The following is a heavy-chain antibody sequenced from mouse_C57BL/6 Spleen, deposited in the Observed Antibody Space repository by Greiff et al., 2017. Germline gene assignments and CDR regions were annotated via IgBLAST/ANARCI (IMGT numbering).Heavy chain of an antibody. D-gene: IGHD2-2*01. CDR3: ARCGYPLIFDY. CDR2: IDPNSGGT. V-gene: IGHV1-72*01. J-gene: IGHJ2*01. CDR1: GYTFTSYW. Sequence: QVQLQQPGAELVKPGASVKLSCKASGYTFTSYWMHWVKQRPGRGLEWIGWIDPNSGGTKYNEKFKSKATLTVDKPSSTAYMQLSSLTSEDSAVYYCARCGYPLIFDYWGQGTTLTVSS.